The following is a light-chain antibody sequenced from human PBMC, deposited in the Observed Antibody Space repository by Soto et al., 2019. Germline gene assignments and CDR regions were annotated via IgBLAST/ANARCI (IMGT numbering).Light chain of an antibody. V-gene: IGLV1-40*01. CDR1: SSNIGAGYD. CDR2: GNT. Sequence: QSVLTQPPSVSGAPGQRVTISCTGSSSNIGAGYDVHWYQQLPGTAPKLLIYGNTNRPSGVPDRFSGSKSGTSASLAITGLQAEDEADYSCQSYDSSLGGAGVFGTGTKVTVL. CDR3: QSYDSSLGGAGV. J-gene: IGLJ1*01.